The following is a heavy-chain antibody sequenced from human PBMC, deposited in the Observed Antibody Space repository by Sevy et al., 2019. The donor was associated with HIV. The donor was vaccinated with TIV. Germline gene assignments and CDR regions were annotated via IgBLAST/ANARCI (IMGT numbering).Heavy chain of an antibody. CDR3: ARRWRVGATAYFDY. Sequence: SETLSLTCTVSGDSISSSSYYWGWIRQPPGKGLEWVASIYYSGTTYYNPSLKNRVSISVVTSKNQFFLRLSSVTATDSAVYYCARRWRVGATAYFDYWGQGTLVTVSS. D-gene: IGHD2-21*02. V-gene: IGHV4-39*01. J-gene: IGHJ4*02. CDR2: IYYSGTT. CDR1: GDSISSSSYY.